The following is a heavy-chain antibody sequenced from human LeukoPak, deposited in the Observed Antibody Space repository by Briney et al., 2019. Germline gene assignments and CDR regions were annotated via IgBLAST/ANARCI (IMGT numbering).Heavy chain of an antibody. D-gene: IGHD2-8*01. Sequence: SETLSLTCTVSGGSISSYYWSWIRQPPGKGLEWIGYIYYSGSTNYNPSLKSRVTISVDMSKNQFSLRLSSVTAADTAVYYCARWGPIGYCTNGVCYSWFDPWGQGTLVTVSS. J-gene: IGHJ5*02. V-gene: IGHV4-59*01. CDR2: IYYSGST. CDR3: ARWGPIGYCTNGVCYSWFDP. CDR1: GGSISSYY.